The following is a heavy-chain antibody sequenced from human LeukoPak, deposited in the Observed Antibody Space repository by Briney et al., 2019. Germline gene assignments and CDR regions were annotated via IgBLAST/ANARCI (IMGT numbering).Heavy chain of an antibody. V-gene: IGHV3-30-3*01. CDR2: ISYDGSNK. J-gene: IGHJ4*02. CDR3: ARASQMYQLLSGEIDY. Sequence: GGSLRLSCAASGFTFSSYAMHWVRQAPGKGLEWVAVISYDGSNKYYADSVKGRFTISRDNSKNTLYLRMNSLRAEDTAVYYCARASQMYQLLSGEIDYWGQGTLVTVSS. D-gene: IGHD2-2*01. CDR1: GFTFSSYA.